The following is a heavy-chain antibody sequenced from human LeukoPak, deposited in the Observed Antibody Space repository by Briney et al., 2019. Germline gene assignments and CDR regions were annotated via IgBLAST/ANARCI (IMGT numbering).Heavy chain of an antibody. V-gene: IGHV4-38-2*02. CDR1: GYSISSGYY. CDR2: IYYSGST. CDR3: ASLHYYDSSGYYFRY. D-gene: IGHD3-22*01. J-gene: IGHJ4*02. Sequence: PSETLSLTCTVSGYSISSGYYWGWIRQPPGKGLEWIGSIYYSGSTYYNPSLKSRVTISVDTSKNQFSLKLSSVTAADTAVYYCASLHYYDSSGYYFRYWGQGTLVTVSS.